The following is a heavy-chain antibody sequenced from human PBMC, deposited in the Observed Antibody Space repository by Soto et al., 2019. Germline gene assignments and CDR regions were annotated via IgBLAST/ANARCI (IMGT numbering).Heavy chain of an antibody. Sequence: QVQLQESGPGLVKPSETLSLTCTVSGGSIRNYYWSWLRQPPGKGLEWIGFISYNGNTKYNPPLMGRVTISLDTSKNYFSLRLRSLTAADTALYYCARHFDSGTWPLDYWGQGILVTVSS. V-gene: IGHV4-59*01. CDR3: ARHFDSGTWPLDY. D-gene: IGHD3-10*01. CDR2: ISYNGNT. J-gene: IGHJ4*02. CDR1: GGSIRNYY.